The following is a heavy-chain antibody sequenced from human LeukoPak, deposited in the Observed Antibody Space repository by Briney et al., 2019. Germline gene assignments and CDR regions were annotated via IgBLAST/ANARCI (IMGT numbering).Heavy chain of an antibody. CDR1: GGSITSSSYN. CDR2: IYYTGRT. Sequence: SETLSLTCTVSGGSITSSSYNWGWIRQPPGKGLKWIGTIYYTGRTFYNPSLNSRVTMSVDTSKNQFSLKLSSVTAPDTAVYYCARLPTGYPNWFDPWGQGTLVTVSS. V-gene: IGHV4-39*01. CDR3: ARLPTGYPNWFDP. D-gene: IGHD3-9*01. J-gene: IGHJ5*02.